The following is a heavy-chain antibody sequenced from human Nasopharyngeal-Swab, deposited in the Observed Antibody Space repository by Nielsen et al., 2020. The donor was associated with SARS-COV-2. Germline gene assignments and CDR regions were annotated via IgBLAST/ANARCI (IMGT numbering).Heavy chain of an antibody. CDR3: ARAGGDYYYYYYMDV. CDR2: ISSSGSTI. J-gene: IGHJ6*03. D-gene: IGHD4-17*01. V-gene: IGHV3-11*04. CDR1: GFPFSDYY. Sequence: GGSLRLSCAASGFPFSDYYMSWIRQAPGKGLEWVSYISSSGSTIYYADSVKGRFTISRDNAKNSLYLQMNSLRAEDTAVYYCARAGGDYYYYYYMDVWGKGTTVTVSS.